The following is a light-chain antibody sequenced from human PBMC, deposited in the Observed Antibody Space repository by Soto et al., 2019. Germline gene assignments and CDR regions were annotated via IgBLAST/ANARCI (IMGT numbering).Light chain of an antibody. Sequence: DIQMTQSPSSLSASVGDRVTITCRASQIVSSTLNWYQPKPGKVPELLIYAASTLQPGVPSRFRGSGSGTAFTLTVSSLQPEDFATYHCQQTFSRPYTFVQGTKREIE. V-gene: IGKV1-39*01. CDR3: QQTFSRPYT. J-gene: IGKJ2*01. CDR1: QIVSST. CDR2: AAS.